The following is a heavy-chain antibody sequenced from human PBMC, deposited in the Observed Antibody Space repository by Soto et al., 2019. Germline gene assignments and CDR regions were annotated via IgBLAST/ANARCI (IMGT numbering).Heavy chain of an antibody. D-gene: IGHD2-15*01. J-gene: IGHJ6*02. Sequence: QVQLVQSGAEVKKPGASVKVSCKASGYTFTSYAMHWVRQAPGQRLEWMGWINAGNGNTKYSQKFQGRVTITRDTSGSKAYMELSSLRSEDTAVYYCARGHGGKSWGDYCMDVWGQGTTVTVSS. V-gene: IGHV1-3*01. CDR3: ARGHGGKSWGDYCMDV. CDR2: INAGNGNT. CDR1: GYTFTSYA.